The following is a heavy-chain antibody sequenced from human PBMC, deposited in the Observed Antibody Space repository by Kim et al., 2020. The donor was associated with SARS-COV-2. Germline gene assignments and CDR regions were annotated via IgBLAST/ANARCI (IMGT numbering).Heavy chain of an antibody. V-gene: IGHV1-46*01. J-gene: IGHJ4*02. CDR3: ARGDLVRGVMGY. Sequence: SYAQKFQGRVTMTRDTSTSTVYMELSSLRSEDTAVYYCARGDLVRGVMGYWGQGTLVTISS. D-gene: IGHD3-10*01.